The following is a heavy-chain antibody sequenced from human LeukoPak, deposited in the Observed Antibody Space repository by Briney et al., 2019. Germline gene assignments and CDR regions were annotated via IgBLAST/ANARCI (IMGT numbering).Heavy chain of an antibody. V-gene: IGHV4-30-4*07. CDR2: IYYSGST. Sequence: SETLSLTCAVSGGSISSGGYSWSWIRQPPGKGLEWIGYIYYSGSTYYNPSLKSRVTISVDTSKNQFSLKLSSVTAADTAVYYCARLRVTGTTVDYWGQGTLVTVSS. CDR3: ARLRVTGTTVDY. J-gene: IGHJ4*02. D-gene: IGHD1-20*01. CDR1: GGSISSGGYS.